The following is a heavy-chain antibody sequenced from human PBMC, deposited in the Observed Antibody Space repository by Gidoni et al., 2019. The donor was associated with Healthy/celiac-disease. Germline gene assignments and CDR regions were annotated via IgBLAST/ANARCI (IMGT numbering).Heavy chain of an antibody. D-gene: IGHD3-3*01. Sequence: QVQLQESGPGLVKPSETLSLTCAVSGYSISSGYYWGWIRQPPGKGLEWIGSIYHSGSTYYNPSLKSRVTISVDTSKNQFSLKLSSVTAADTAVYYCASNTYYDFWSGPENAFDIWGQGTMVTVSS. CDR3: ASNTYYDFWSGPENAFDI. V-gene: IGHV4-38-2*01. J-gene: IGHJ3*02. CDR1: GYSISSGYY. CDR2: IYHSGST.